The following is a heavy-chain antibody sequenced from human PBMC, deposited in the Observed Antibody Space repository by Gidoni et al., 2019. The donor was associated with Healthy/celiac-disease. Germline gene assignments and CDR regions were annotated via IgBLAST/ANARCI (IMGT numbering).Heavy chain of an antibody. Sequence: EVQLVESGGGLVKPGGSLRLSCAASGFTFSSYSMNWVRQAPGKGLEWVSSISSSSSYIYYADSVKGRFTISRDNAKNSLYLQMNSLRAEDTAVYCCAGGGGAGTPFDYWGQGTLVTVSS. CDR3: AGGGGAGTPFDY. D-gene: IGHD2-15*01. CDR2: ISSSSSYI. V-gene: IGHV3-21*01. J-gene: IGHJ4*02. CDR1: GFTFSSYS.